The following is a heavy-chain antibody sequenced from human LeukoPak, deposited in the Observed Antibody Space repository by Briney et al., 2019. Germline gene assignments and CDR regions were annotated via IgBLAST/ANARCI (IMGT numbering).Heavy chain of an antibody. CDR3: ARAEGGIVGAYYFDS. CDR2: NYYSGST. CDR1: GGSISSYY. D-gene: IGHD1-26*01. Sequence: SETLSLTCTVSGGSISSYYWSWIRQPPGKGLEWIGYNYYSGSTNYNPSLKSRVTISVDTSKNQFSLKLSSVTAADTAVYYCARAEGGIVGAYYFDSWGQGTLVTVSS. V-gene: IGHV4-59*01. J-gene: IGHJ4*02.